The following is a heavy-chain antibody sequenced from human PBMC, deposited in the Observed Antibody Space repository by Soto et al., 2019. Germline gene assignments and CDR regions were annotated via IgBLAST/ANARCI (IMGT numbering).Heavy chain of an antibody. CDR3: ARAGRYCSSTSCYPDYYYMDV. J-gene: IGHJ6*03. Sequence: GGSLRLSCAASGFTVSSNYMSWVRQAPGKGLEWVSVIYSGGSTYYADSVKGRFTISRHNSKNTLYLQTNSLRAEDTAVYYCARAGRYCSSTSCYPDYYYMDVWGKGTTVTVSS. V-gene: IGHV3-53*04. D-gene: IGHD2-2*01. CDR2: IYSGGST. CDR1: GFTVSSNY.